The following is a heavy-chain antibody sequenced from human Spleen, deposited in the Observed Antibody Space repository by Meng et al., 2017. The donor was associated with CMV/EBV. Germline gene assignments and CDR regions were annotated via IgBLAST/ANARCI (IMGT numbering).Heavy chain of an antibody. Sequence: GSLRLSCTVSGGSISSSSDFWGWIRQPPGKGLEWIGHVFYSGSAIYNPSLKSRVTISVDTSKNQLSLKLSSVTAADSAVYYCASLLYCSDASCYTVDYWGQGTLVTVSS. CDR3: ASLLYCSDASCYTVDY. D-gene: IGHD2-2*02. CDR1: GGSISSSSDF. J-gene: IGHJ4*02. V-gene: IGHV4-61*05. CDR2: VFYSGSA.